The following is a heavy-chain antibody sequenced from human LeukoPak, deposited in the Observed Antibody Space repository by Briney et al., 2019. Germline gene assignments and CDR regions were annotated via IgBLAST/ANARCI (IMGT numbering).Heavy chain of an antibody. V-gene: IGHV1-69*04. J-gene: IGHJ4*02. CDR1: GGTFSSYA. D-gene: IGHD3-22*01. Sequence: GASVKVSCKASGGTFSSYAISWVRQAPGQGLEWMGRIIPILGIANYAQKFQGRVTITADKSTSTAYMELSSLRSEDTAVYYCARTKAYYYDSSGYYGNYWGQGTLVTVSS. CDR2: IIPILGIA. CDR3: ARTKAYYYDSSGYYGNY.